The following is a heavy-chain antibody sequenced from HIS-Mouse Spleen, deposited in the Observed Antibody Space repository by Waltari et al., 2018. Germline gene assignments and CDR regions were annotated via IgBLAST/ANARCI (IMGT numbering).Heavy chain of an antibody. V-gene: IGHV1-2*02. CDR3: ARADCSSTSCYWYFDL. CDR1: GYTFTGYY. Sequence: QVQLVQSGAEVKKPGASVKVSCKASGYTFTGYYMHWVRQAPGQGLEWMGWINPNRGGTNDAQKCQGRVTMTRDTSISTAYMELSRLRSDDTAVYYCARADCSSTSCYWYFDLWGRGTLVTVSS. J-gene: IGHJ2*01. CDR2: INPNRGGT. D-gene: IGHD2-2*01.